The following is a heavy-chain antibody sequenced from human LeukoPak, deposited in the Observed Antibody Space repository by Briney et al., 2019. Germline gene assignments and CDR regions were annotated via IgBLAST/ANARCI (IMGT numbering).Heavy chain of an antibody. J-gene: IGHJ5*02. CDR1: GFTFSSYA. CDR3: APFLSSTVTTGTEFDP. V-gene: IGHV3-23*01. D-gene: IGHD4-17*01. Sequence: PGGSLRLSCAASGFTFSSYAMSWVRQAPGKGLEWVSAISGSGGSTYYADSVKGRFTISRDNSKNTLYLQMNSLRAEDTAVYYCAPFLSSTVTTGTEFDPWGQGTLVTVSS. CDR2: ISGSGGST.